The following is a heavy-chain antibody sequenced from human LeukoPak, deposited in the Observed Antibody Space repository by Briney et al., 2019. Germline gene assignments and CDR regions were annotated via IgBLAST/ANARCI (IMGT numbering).Heavy chain of an antibody. Sequence: GESLRISCKGSGYSFTNYWISWVRQAPGQGLEWVGWIGAYNGDTNSAQKVQGGVTLTTDPSTSTAYMELKSLRSDDTAVYFCARAGRAVTSHFDSWGQGTLVTVSS. CDR2: IGAYNGDT. CDR3: ARAGRAVTSHFDS. V-gene: IGHV1-18*04. D-gene: IGHD4-17*01. J-gene: IGHJ4*02. CDR1: GYSFTNYW.